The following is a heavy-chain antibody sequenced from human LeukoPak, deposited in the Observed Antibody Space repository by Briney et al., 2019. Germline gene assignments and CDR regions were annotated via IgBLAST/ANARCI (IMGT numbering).Heavy chain of an antibody. Sequence: SETLSLTCTVSGGSISSYYWSWIRQPAGKGLEWIGRIYTSGSTNYNPSLKSRVTMSVDTSKNQFSLKLSSVTAADTAVYYCARDVATIFGVDRPHRNFDYWGQGTLVTVSS. CDR1: GGSISSYY. J-gene: IGHJ4*02. CDR2: IYTSGST. D-gene: IGHD3-3*01. CDR3: ARDVATIFGVDRPHRNFDY. V-gene: IGHV4-4*07.